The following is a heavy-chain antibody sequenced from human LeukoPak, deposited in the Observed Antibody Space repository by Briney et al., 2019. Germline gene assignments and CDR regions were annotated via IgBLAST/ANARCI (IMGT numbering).Heavy chain of an antibody. D-gene: IGHD4-23*01. CDR1: GFTFSSYS. J-gene: IGHJ4*02. Sequence: GGSLRLSCAAPGFTFSSYSMNWVRQAPGKGLEWVSSISSSSSYIYYADSVKGRFTISRDNAKNSLYLQMNSLRAEDTAVYYCARKTSTTVVMEYYFDYWGQGTLVTVSS. CDR2: ISSSSSYI. CDR3: ARKTSTTVVMEYYFDY. V-gene: IGHV3-21*01.